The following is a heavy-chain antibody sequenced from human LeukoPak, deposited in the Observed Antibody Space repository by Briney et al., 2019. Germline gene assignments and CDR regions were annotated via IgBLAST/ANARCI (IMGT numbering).Heavy chain of an antibody. V-gene: IGHV3-48*02. CDR3: ARDLISGAYTFDY. CDR1: GFTFSSYS. D-gene: IGHD1-26*01. CDR2: ISSRSSAI. J-gene: IGHJ4*02. Sequence: GGSLRLSCAASGFTFSSYSMNWVRQAPGKGLEWVSYISSRSSAIFYADSVKGRFTISRDNAGNSLYLHMNSLRDEDTAVYYCARDLISGAYTFDYWGQGALVTVSS.